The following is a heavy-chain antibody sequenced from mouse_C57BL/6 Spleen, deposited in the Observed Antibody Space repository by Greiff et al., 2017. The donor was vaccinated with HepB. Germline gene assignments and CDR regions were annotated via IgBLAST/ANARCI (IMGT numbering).Heavy chain of an antibody. J-gene: IGHJ1*03. CDR1: GYTFTSYD. CDR3: ARPYYYYGSSWYFDV. CDR2: IYPRDGST. V-gene: IGHV1-85*01. Sequence: VQLQQSGPELVKPGASVKLSCKASGYTFTSYDINWVKQRPGQGLEWIGWIYPRDGSTKYNEKFKGKATLTVDTSSSTAYMELHSLTSEDSAVYFCARPYYYYGSSWYFDVWGTGTTVTVSS. D-gene: IGHD1-1*01.